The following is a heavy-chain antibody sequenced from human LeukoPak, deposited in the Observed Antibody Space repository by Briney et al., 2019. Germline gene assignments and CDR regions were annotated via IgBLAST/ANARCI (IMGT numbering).Heavy chain of an antibody. D-gene: IGHD3-22*01. V-gene: IGHV3-21*01. CDR2: ISSSSSYI. CDR3: ARDLLYYDSSGGDY. CDR1: GFTFSSYS. J-gene: IGHJ4*02. Sequence: GGFLRLSCAASGFTFSSYSMNWVRQALGKGLEWVSSISSSSSYIYYADSVKGRFTISRDNARKSLYLQMNSLRAEDTAVYYCARDLLYYDSSGGDYWGQGTLVTASS.